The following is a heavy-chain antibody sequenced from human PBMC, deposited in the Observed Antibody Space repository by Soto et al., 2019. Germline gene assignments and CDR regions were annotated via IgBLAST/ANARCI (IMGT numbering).Heavy chain of an antibody. D-gene: IGHD6-13*01. CDR3: AREGSMAAFDY. CDR1: GGTLSSYT. CDR2: IIPILGIA. V-gene: IGHV1-69*04. Sequence: SVKVSCKASGGTLSSYTISWVRKAPGQGLEWMGRIIPILGIANYAQKFQGRVTITADKSTSTAYMELSSLRSEDTAVYYCAREGSMAAFDYWGQGTLVTVSS. J-gene: IGHJ4*02.